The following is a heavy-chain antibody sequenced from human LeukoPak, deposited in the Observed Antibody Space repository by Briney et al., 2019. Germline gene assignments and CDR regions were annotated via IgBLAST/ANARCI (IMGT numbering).Heavy chain of an antibody. CDR3: ARGSGWYRIFDY. CDR2: IYHSGST. V-gene: IGHV4-38-2*02. J-gene: IGHJ4*02. CDR1: GYSISSGYY. D-gene: IGHD6-19*01. Sequence: PSETLSLTCSVSGYSISSGYYWGWTRQPPGKGLEWIANIYHSGSTFYNPSLKSRVTISVDTSKNQFSLKLSSVTAADTAVYYCARGSGWYRIFDYWGQGTLVTVSS.